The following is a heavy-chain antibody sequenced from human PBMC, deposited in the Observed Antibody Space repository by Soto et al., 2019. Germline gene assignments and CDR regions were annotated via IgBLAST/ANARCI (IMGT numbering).Heavy chain of an antibody. CDR1: GGTFSSYA. V-gene: IGHV1-69*13. CDR2: IIPIFGTA. J-gene: IGHJ4*02. D-gene: IGHD3-22*01. Sequence: SVKVSCKASGGTFSSYAISWVRQAPGQGLEWMGGIIPIFGTANYAQKFQGRVTITADESTSTAYMELSSLRSEDTAVYYCATRHASSGYYRYCFDYWGQGTLVTVSS. CDR3: ATRHASSGYYRYCFDY.